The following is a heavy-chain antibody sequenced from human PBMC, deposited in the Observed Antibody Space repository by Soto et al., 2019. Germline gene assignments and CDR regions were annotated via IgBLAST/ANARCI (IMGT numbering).Heavy chain of an antibody. V-gene: IGHV3-23*01. Sequence: EVQLLESGGGLVQPGGSLRLSCAASGFTFSSYAMSWVRQAPGKGLEWVSAISGSGGSTYYADSVKGRFTISRDNSKNTWYLQMNSLRAEDTAVYYCAGVDTAMVTGFYSGVDVWGQGTTVTVSS. CDR1: GFTFSSYA. J-gene: IGHJ6*02. CDR2: ISGSGGST. D-gene: IGHD5-18*01. CDR3: AGVDTAMVTGFYSGVDV.